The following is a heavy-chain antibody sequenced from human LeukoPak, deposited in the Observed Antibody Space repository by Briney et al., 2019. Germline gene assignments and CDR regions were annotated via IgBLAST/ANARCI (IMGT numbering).Heavy chain of an antibody. CDR2: IYPGDSDT. CDR1: GYSFTSYW. D-gene: IGHD4-17*01. Sequence: GESLKISCKGSGYSFTSYWIGWVRQMPGKGLEWMGIIYPGDSDTRYSPSFQGRVTISADKSISTAYLQWSSLKASDTAMYYCARHGYDYGDYRGDYFDYWGQGTLVTVSS. J-gene: IGHJ4*02. CDR3: ARHGYDYGDYRGDYFDY. V-gene: IGHV5-51*01.